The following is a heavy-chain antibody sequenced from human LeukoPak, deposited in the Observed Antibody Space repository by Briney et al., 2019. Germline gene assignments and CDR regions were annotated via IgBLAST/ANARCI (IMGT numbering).Heavy chain of an antibody. Sequence: KPSETLSLTCTVYGGSFSGYYWSWIRQPPGKGLEWIGEINHSGSTNYNPSLKSRVTISVDTSKNQFSLKLSSVTAADTAVYYCARDTNDYGDLYYFDYWGQGTLVTVSS. J-gene: IGHJ4*02. V-gene: IGHV4-34*01. CDR1: GGSFSGYY. D-gene: IGHD4-17*01. CDR3: ARDTNDYGDLYYFDY. CDR2: INHSGST.